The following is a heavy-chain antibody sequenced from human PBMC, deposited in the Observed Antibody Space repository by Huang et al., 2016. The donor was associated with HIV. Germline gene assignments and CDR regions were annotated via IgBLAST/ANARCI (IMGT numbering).Heavy chain of an antibody. CDR3: ARSRRSGSSLSYYYYIDV. CDR2: INGDGTYT. J-gene: IGHJ6*03. CDR1: GFIFRDSW. Sequence: EVELVESGGGLIQPGGSLTLSCAASGFIFRDSWVHWVRLVPGRGLVWVSRINGDGTYTNYANSVRGRFTVFRDNAKSTLYLQMNSLRVDDTATYYCARSRRSGSSLSYYYYIDVWGKGTTVIVSS. D-gene: IGHD3-3*01. V-gene: IGHV3-74*01.